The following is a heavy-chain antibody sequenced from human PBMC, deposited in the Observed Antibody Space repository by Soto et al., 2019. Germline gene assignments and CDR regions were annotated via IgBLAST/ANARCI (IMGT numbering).Heavy chain of an antibody. CDR1: GFTFSSYA. Sequence: PGGSLRLSCAASGFTFSSYAMHWVRQAPGKGLEWVAVISYDGSNKYYADSVKGRFTISRDNSKNTLYLQMNSLRAEDTAVYYCARDHADILTGPIQIKKWTPGDYWGQGTLVTVSS. CDR2: ISYDGSNK. V-gene: IGHV3-30-3*01. J-gene: IGHJ4*02. D-gene: IGHD3-9*01. CDR3: ARDHADILTGPIQIKKWTPGDY.